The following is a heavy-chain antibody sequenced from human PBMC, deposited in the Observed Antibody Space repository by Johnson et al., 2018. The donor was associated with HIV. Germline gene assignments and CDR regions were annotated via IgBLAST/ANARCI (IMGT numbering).Heavy chain of an antibody. V-gene: IGHV3-30*04. CDR1: GFTFSSYA. J-gene: IGHJ3*02. CDR3: ARINVDTTLYRAFDI. D-gene: IGHD5-18*01. CDR2: ISYDGSNK. Sequence: QEQLVESGGGVVQPGRSLRLSCAASGFTFSSYAMHWVRQAPGKGLEWVAVISYDGSNKYYADSVKGRFTISRDNSKNSLYLQMNSLRAEDTAVYYCARINVDTTLYRAFDIWGQGTMVTVSS.